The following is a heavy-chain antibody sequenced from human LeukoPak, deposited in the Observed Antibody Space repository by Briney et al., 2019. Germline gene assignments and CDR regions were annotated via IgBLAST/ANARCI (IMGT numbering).Heavy chain of an antibody. J-gene: IGHJ4*02. CDR3: ASLSSAGSGGFDY. Sequence: GGSLRLSCAASGFTFSSYGMHWVRQAPGKWLEWMAFISYDGSNKYYADSVKGRFTISRDNSKNTLYLQMNGLRAEDTAVYYCASLSSAGSGGFDYWGQGTLVTVSS. CDR2: ISYDGSNK. V-gene: IGHV3-30*19. CDR1: GFTFSSYG. D-gene: IGHD3-22*01.